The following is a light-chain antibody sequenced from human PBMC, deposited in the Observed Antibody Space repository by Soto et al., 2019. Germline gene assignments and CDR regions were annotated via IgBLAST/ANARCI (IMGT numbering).Light chain of an antibody. CDR3: QQYNSYPWT. V-gene: IGKV1-5*01. Sequence: DIQMTQSPSTLSASVGDRVTITCRASQSISSWLAWFQQKPGKAPKLLIYDASNLESGVPSRFSGVGSGTEFTLTISSLQPDDFTTYYCQQYNSYPWTFGQGTKVDIK. CDR1: QSISSW. CDR2: DAS. J-gene: IGKJ1*01.